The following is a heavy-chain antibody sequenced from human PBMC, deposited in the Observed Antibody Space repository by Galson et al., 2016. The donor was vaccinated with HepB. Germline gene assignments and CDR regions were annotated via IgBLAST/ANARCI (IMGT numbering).Heavy chain of an antibody. CDR1: GFTFSRCW. V-gene: IGHV3-7*01. J-gene: IGHJ4*02. CDR3: ATWGWQLLKTDY. Sequence: SLRLSCAASGFTFSRCWMSWVRQAPGKGLEWVADVSPEGNREGYVDSMKGRFTISRDNAKNSLYLQMTSLRDEDTAVYYCATWGWQLLKTDYWGQGILVTVSS. D-gene: IGHD1-26*01. CDR2: VSPEGNRE.